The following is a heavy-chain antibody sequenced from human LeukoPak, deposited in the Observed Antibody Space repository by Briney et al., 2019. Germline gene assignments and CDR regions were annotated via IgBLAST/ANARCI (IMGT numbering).Heavy chain of an antibody. CDR3: ASDSDDYGDY. CDR1: GFSFRSYG. D-gene: IGHD5-18*01. CDR2: ISGSGGST. Sequence: GGSLRLTCAASGFSFRSYGMHWVRQAPGKGLEWVSAISGSGGSTYYADSVKGRFTISRDNAKNSLYLQMNNLRAEDTAVYYCASDSDDYGDYWGQGTLVTVSS. J-gene: IGHJ4*02. V-gene: IGHV3-23*01.